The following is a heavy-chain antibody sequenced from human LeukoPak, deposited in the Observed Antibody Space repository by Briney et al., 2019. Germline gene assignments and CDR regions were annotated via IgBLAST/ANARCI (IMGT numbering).Heavy chain of an antibody. CDR3: ARGGQHYDFWSGNNWFDP. J-gene: IGHJ5*02. CDR1: GYTFTSYD. Sequence: ASVKVSCKASGYTFTSYDINWVRQATGQGLEWMGWMNPNSGNTGYAQKFQGRVTITRNTSISTAYMELSSLRSEDTAVYYCARGGQHYDFWSGNNWFDPWGQGTLVTVSS. V-gene: IGHV1-8*03. CDR2: MNPNSGNT. D-gene: IGHD3-3*01.